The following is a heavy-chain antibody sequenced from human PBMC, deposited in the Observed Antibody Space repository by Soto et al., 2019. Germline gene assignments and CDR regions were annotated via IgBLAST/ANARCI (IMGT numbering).Heavy chain of an antibody. CDR1: GFTVSSNY. Sequence: GGSLRLSCAASGFTVSSNYMSWVRQAPGKGLEWVSVIYSGGSTYYADSVKGRFTISRDNSKNTLYLQMNSLRAEDTAVYYCARGKREVGELLYYYYYMDVWGKGTTVTVSS. CDR3: ARGKREVGELLYYYYYMDV. J-gene: IGHJ6*03. V-gene: IGHV3-66*01. D-gene: IGHD3-10*01. CDR2: IYSGGST.